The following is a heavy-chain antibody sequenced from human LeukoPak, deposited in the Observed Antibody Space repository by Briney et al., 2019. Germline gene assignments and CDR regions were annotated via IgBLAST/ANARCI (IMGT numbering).Heavy chain of an antibody. D-gene: IGHD6-13*01. CDR3: AKDLDSSSSD. CDR1: GFTFSSYW. V-gene: IGHV3-30*18. CDR2: ISYDGSNK. J-gene: IGHJ4*02. Sequence: GGSLRLSCAASGFTFSSYWMHWVRQAPGKGLEWVAVISYDGSNKYYADSVKGRFTISRDNSKNTLYLQMNSLRAEDTAVYYCAKDLDSSSSDWGQGTLVTVSS.